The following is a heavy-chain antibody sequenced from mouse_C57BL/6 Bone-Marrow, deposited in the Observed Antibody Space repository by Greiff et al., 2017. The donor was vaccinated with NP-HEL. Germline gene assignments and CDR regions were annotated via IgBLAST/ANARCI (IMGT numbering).Heavy chain of an antibody. CDR2: ISYDGSN. D-gene: IGHD2-3*01. CDR1: GYSITSGYY. J-gene: IGHJ4*01. Sequence: VQLKQSGPGLVKPSQSLSLTCSVTGYSITSGYYWNWIRQFPGNKLEWMGYISYDGSNNYNPSLKNRISITRDTSKNQFFLKLNSVTTEDTATYYCARRGWLLRRAYYAMDYWGQGTSVTVSS. CDR3: ARRGWLLRRAYYAMDY. V-gene: IGHV3-6*01.